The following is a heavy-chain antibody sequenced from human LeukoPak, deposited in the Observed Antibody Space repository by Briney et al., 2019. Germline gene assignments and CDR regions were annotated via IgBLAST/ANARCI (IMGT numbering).Heavy chain of an antibody. Sequence: PSETLSLTCTVSGGSISSYYWSWIRQPPGKGLEWIGYIYYSGSTNYNPSLKSRVTISVDTSKNQFSLKLSSVTAADTAVYYCARDHPHGGNSGGGWFDPWGQGTLVTVSS. J-gene: IGHJ5*02. V-gene: IGHV4-59*01. CDR3: ARDHPHGGNSGGGWFDP. D-gene: IGHD4-23*01. CDR1: GGSISSYY. CDR2: IYYSGST.